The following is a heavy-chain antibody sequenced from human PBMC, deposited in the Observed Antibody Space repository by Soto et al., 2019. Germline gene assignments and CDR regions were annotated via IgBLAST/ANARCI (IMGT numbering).Heavy chain of an antibody. D-gene: IGHD5-18*01. Sequence: SETLSLTCTASGDSISRSSYYWGWIRQSPGKGPEWIGSIYYTGRSHYNPSLKSRVTISVDASTNQFSLQMNSLRVDDTALYYCVKEVETVRLVAFALWGQGTQVTVSS. CDR2: IYYTGRS. CDR1: GDSISRSSYY. V-gene: IGHV4-39*07. J-gene: IGHJ4*02. CDR3: VKEVETVRLVAFAL.